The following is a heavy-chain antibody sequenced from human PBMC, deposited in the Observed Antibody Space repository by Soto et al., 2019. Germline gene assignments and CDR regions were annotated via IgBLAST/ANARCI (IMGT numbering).Heavy chain of an antibody. CDR2: IGDSGAST. Sequence: EVLLLESGGGLVQPGGSLRLSCEASGFSFSSFAMNWVRQAPGKGLEWVSAIGDSGASTYYADSVKGRFTISRDNSRNTLHQLQNSLRAEDTAVYYCARGVELDVWGNGTTVTVSS. CDR3: ARGVELDV. D-gene: IGHD1-26*01. J-gene: IGHJ6*04. CDR1: GFSFSSFA. V-gene: IGHV3-23*01.